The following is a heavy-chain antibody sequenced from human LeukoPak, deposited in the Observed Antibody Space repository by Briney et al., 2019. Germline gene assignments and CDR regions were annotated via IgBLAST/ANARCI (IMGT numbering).Heavy chain of an antibody. Sequence: ASVKVSCKVSGYTLTELSMHWVRQAPGKGLEWMGRFDPEDGETLYAQKFQGRVTLTADTSTAPAYMELSSLRSEDTAVYYCATEGKMVRGVYTDFWGQGTLVTVSS. J-gene: IGHJ4*02. CDR3: ATEGKMVRGVYTDF. D-gene: IGHD3-10*01. CDR2: FDPEDGET. V-gene: IGHV1-24*01. CDR1: GYTLTELS.